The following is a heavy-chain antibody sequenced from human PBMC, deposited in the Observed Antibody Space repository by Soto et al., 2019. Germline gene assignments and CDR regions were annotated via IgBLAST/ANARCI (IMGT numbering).Heavy chain of an antibody. J-gene: IGHJ4*01. CDR1: GYTFTSYA. Sequence: ASVKVSCKASGYTFTSYAMHWVRQAPGEGLEWMGRINASNGSTNYAQKFQPRVTMTRDTSATTVYMEMSGLRSEDTAVYYCARGVVGATNEIDFWGQGTTVTVSS. CDR2: INASNGST. D-gene: IGHD1-26*01. CDR3: ARGVVGATNEIDF. V-gene: IGHV1-3*01.